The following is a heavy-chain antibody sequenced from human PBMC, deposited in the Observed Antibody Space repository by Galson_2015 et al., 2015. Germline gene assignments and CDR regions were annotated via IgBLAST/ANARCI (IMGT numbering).Heavy chain of an antibody. CDR3: ARSSSGWPFDY. V-gene: IGHV3-30*03. J-gene: IGHJ4*02. CDR1: GFTFSSYG. D-gene: IGHD6-19*01. Sequence: SLRLSCAASGFTFSSYGMHWVRQAPGKGLEWVAVISYDGSNKYYADSVKGRFTISRDNSKNTLYLQMNSLRAEDTAVYYCARSSSGWPFDYWGQGTLVTVSS. CDR2: ISYDGSNK.